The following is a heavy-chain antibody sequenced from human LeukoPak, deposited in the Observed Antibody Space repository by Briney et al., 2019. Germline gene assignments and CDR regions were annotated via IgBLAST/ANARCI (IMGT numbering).Heavy chain of an antibody. V-gene: IGHV3-66*01. CDR3: ARDPPPGTEWELLFDY. CDR1: GFTFSSYA. CDR2: IYSGGST. D-gene: IGHD1-26*01. J-gene: IGHJ4*02. Sequence: PGGSLRLSCAASGFTFSSYAMSWVRQAPGKGLEWVSVIYSGGSTYYADSVKGRFTISRDNSKNTLYLQMNSLRAEDTAVYYRARDPPPGTEWELLFDYWGQGTLVTVSS.